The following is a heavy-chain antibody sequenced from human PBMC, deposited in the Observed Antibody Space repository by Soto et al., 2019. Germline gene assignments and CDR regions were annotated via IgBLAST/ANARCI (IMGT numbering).Heavy chain of an antibody. J-gene: IGHJ6*04. CDR2: ISGSGGST. Sequence: GGSLSLSCASAGFSFSSYAMSWVRQAPGQGLEWVSAISGSGGSTYYADSVKGRFTISRDNSKNTLYLQMNSLRAEDTAVYYCAKDELKVGSRKGRPLVGYYYLGMDVWGKGIKVTVS. CDR1: GFSFSSYA. V-gene: IGHV3-23*01. D-gene: IGHD1-26*01. CDR3: AKDELKVGSRKGRPLVGYYYLGMDV.